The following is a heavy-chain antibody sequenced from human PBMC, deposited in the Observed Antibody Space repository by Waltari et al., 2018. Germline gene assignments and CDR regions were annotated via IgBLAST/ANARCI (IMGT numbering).Heavy chain of an antibody. CDR1: GYTFTSYG. Sequence: QVQLVQSGAEVKKPGASVKVSCKASGYTFTSYGISWVRQAPGQGLEWMGWIRAYNGNTNYAQKLYGRVTMTTYTSTSTSYMELRSLRSDDTAVYYCARECGGDCYWGTRGAFDIWGQGTMVTVSS. CDR2: IRAYNGNT. V-gene: IGHV1-18*01. D-gene: IGHD2-21*01. CDR3: ARECGGDCYWGTRGAFDI. J-gene: IGHJ3*02.